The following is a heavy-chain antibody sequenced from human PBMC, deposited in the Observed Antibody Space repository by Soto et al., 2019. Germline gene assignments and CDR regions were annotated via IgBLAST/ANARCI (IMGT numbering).Heavy chain of an antibody. CDR1: GGSFSGYY. J-gene: IGHJ6*02. CDR2: INHSGST. D-gene: IGHD3-10*01. CDR3: ARPGAGIWFGELSAPYGMDV. V-gene: IGHV4-34*01. Sequence: SETLSLTCAVYGGSFSGYYWSWIRQPPGKGLGWIGEINHSGSTNYNPSLKSRVTISVDTSKNQFSLKLSSVTAADTAVYYCARPGAGIWFGELSAPYGMDVWGQGTTVS.